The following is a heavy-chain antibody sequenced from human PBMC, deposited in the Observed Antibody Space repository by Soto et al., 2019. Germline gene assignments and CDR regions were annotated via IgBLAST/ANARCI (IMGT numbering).Heavy chain of an antibody. CDR1: GYTLTELS. Sequence: GASVKVSCKVSGYTLTELSMHWVRQAPGKGLEWMGGFDPEDGETIYAQKFQGRVTMTEDTSTDTAYMELSSLRSEDTAVYYCATTNLPVLLWFGELFLCFDYWGQGTLVTVSS. V-gene: IGHV1-24*01. J-gene: IGHJ4*02. CDR2: FDPEDGET. D-gene: IGHD3-10*01. CDR3: ATTNLPVLLWFGELFLCFDY.